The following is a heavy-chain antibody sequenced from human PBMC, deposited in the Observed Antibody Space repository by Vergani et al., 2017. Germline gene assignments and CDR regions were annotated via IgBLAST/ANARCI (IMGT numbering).Heavy chain of an antibody. Sequence: QVQLVQSGAEVKKPGSSVKVSCKASGGTFSSYAISWVRQAPGQGIEWMGRIIPIFGTANYAQKFQGRVTITADESPSTAYMELSSLRSEDTAVYYCARGGLYSGSWATGYGMDVWGQGTTVTVSS. V-gene: IGHV1-69*13. J-gene: IGHJ6*02. CDR2: IIPIFGTA. CDR1: GGTFSSYA. CDR3: ARGGLYSGSWATGYGMDV. D-gene: IGHD1-26*01.